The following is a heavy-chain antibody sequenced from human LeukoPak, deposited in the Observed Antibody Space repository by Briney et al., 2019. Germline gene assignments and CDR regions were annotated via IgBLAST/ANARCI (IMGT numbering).Heavy chain of an antibody. CDR2: IYYGGNT. J-gene: IGHJ4*02. D-gene: IGHD2-8*01. CDR1: GASISSGGYY. CDR3: ARADGVVRGHYFDY. V-gene: IGHV4-31*03. Sequence: SQTLSLTCTVSGASISSGGYYWSWIRQHPGKGLEWIGYIYYGGNTYYNPSLKSRITISVDTSKNQFSLELSSVTAADTAVYYCARADGVVRGHYFDYWGQGIMVTVSS.